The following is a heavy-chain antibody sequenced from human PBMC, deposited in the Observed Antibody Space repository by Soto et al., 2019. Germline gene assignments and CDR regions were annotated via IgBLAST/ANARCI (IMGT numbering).Heavy chain of an antibody. D-gene: IGHD1-20*01. CDR1: CFTFNIYA. Sequence: VGSLRLSCAASCFTFNIYAMTWVRQAPGKGLEWVSTTGATGRTTYYSDSVKGRFTVSRDNSKNTLDLQMSNLRAEDTAVYYCATVHNTSRSFDYWGQGTLVTVSS. CDR3: ATVHNTSRSFDY. V-gene: IGHV3-23*01. J-gene: IGHJ4*02. CDR2: TGATGRTT.